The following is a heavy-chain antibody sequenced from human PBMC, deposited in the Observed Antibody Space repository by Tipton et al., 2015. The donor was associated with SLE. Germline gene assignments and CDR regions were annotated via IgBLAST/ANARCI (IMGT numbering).Heavy chain of an antibody. Sequence: LRLSCAVYGGSFSGYYWSWIRQPPGKGLEWIGEINHSGSTNYNPSLKSRLTISLDTSKNHFSLKLSSVTAADTAVYYCARQDFWNDPFDYWGRGTLVTVSS. D-gene: IGHD1-1*01. V-gene: IGHV4-34*01. J-gene: IGHJ4*02. CDR3: ARQDFWNDPFDY. CDR2: INHSGST. CDR1: GGSFSGYY.